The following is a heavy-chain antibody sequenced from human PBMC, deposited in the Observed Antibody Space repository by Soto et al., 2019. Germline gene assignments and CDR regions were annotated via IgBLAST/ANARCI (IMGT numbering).Heavy chain of an antibody. Sequence: SETLSLTCAVYGGSFSGYYWSWIRQPPGKGLEWIGEINHSGSTNYNPSLKSRVTISVDTSKNQFSLKLSSVTAADTAVYYCASQRAKTYYYYSSGYTGMDVWGQGTTVTVSS. CDR2: INHSGST. V-gene: IGHV4-34*01. CDR3: ASQRAKTYYYYSSGYTGMDV. CDR1: GGSFSGYY. J-gene: IGHJ6*02. D-gene: IGHD3-22*01.